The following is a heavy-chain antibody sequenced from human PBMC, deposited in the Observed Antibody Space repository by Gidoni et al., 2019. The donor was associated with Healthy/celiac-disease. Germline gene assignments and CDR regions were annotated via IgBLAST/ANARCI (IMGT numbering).Heavy chain of an antibody. D-gene: IGHD2-15*01. CDR1: GFTFSSDS. J-gene: IGHJ6*02. CDR2: ISSSSSYI. Sequence: EVQLVESGGGLVKPGGSLRLSCAASGFTFSSDSMNWVRQAPGKGLEWVSSISSSSSYIYYADSVKGRFTISRDNAKNSLYLQMNSLRAEDTAVYYCATRGYCSGGSCRGWGMDVWGQGTTVTVSS. V-gene: IGHV3-21*01. CDR3: ATRGYCSGGSCRGWGMDV.